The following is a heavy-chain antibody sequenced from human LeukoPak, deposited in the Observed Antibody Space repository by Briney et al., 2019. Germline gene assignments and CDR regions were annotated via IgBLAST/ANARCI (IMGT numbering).Heavy chain of an antibody. J-gene: IGHJ6*03. D-gene: IGHD6-13*01. CDR2: INPNSGGT. CDR3: ARDSKQYSSSWYLSYYYYYMDV. CDR1: GYTFTGYY. V-gene: IGHV1-2*02. Sequence: ASVKVPCKASGYTFTGYYMHWVRQAPGQGLEWMGWINPNSGGTNYAQKFQGRVTMTRDTSISTAYMELSRLRSDDTAVYYCARDSKQYSSSWYLSYYYYYMDVWGKGTTVTVSS.